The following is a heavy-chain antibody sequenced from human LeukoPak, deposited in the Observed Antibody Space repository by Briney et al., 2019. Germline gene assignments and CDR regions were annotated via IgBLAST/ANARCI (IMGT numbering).Heavy chain of an antibody. Sequence: GGSLRLSWAASGFTFSNAWMSWVRQAPGKGQELVGRIKSKTDGGTTDYAAPVKGRSIISRDDSKNTLYLRMNSLKTEDTAVYYCSTGYSSGWFRSLYFDYWGQGTLVTVSS. CDR3: STGYSSGWFRSLYFDY. D-gene: IGHD6-19*01. J-gene: IGHJ4*02. CDR2: IKSKTDGGTT. V-gene: IGHV3-15*01. CDR1: GFTFSNAW.